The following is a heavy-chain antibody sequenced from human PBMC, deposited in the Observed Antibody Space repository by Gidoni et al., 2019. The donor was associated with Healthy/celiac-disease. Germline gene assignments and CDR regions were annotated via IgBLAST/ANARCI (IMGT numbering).Heavy chain of an antibody. Sequence: QVQLVESGGGVVQPGRSLRLSCAASGFTFSSSGMHWVRPAPGKGLGWVAVISYDGSNKYYADSVKGRFTISRDNSKNTLYLQMNSLRAEDTAVYYCAKAMGDYYDFWSGYYTAYYYGMDVWGQGTTVTVSS. CDR3: AKAMGDYYDFWSGYYTAYYYGMDV. J-gene: IGHJ6*02. CDR1: GFTFSSSG. D-gene: IGHD3-3*01. V-gene: IGHV3-30*18. CDR2: ISYDGSNK.